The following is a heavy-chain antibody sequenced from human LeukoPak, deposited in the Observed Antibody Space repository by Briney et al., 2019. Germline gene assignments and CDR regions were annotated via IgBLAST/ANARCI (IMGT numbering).Heavy chain of an antibody. CDR3: ARKDAGYGRGFDY. Sequence: SETLSLTCTVSGGSISSSSYYWGWIRQPPGKGLEWIATIYYSGSTYYTPSLKSRVTISVDTSKTQFSLKLSSVTAADTAVYYCARKDAGYGRGFDYWGQGTLVTVSS. CDR2: IYYSGST. CDR1: GGSISSSSYY. V-gene: IGHV4-39*01. J-gene: IGHJ4*02. D-gene: IGHD5-12*01.